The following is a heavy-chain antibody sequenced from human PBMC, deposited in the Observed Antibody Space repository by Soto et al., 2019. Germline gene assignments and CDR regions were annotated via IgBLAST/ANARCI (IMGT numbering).Heavy chain of an antibody. V-gene: IGHV3-11*06. J-gene: IGHJ5*02. D-gene: IGHD2-2*01. Sequence: GGSLRLSCAASGFSFSTYYMSWIRQAPGKGLEWVSYISTSTGYTQYADSVKGRFTISRDNAKNSLYLQMNSLRAEDTAVYYCAVRPAAANWFDPWGQGTLVTVSS. CDR3: AVRPAAANWFDP. CDR2: ISTSTGYT. CDR1: GFSFSTYY.